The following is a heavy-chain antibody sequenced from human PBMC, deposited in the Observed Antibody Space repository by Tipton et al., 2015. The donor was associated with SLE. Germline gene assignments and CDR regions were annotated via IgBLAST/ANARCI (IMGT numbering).Heavy chain of an antibody. V-gene: IGHV3-30-3*01. D-gene: IGHD6-19*01. J-gene: IGHJ6*03. CDR3: AKDADSSGWYNFYYYMDV. Sequence: SLRLSCAASGFTFSSYAMHWVRQAPGKGLEWVAVISYDGSNKYYPDSVKGRFTISRDNSRNTLYLQMNSLRAEDTAVYYCAKDADSSGWYNFYYYMDVWGKGTTVTVSS. CDR2: ISYDGSNK. CDR1: GFTFSSYA.